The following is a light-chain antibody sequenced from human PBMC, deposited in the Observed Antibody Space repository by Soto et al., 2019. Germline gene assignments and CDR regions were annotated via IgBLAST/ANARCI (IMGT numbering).Light chain of an antibody. CDR2: GAS. Sequence: EIVLTQSPGTLSLSPGERATLSCRASQSVSSSYLAWYQQKPGRAPRLLIYGASSRATGIPDRFSGSGSGTDFTLTISRLEPEDLAVYYCQQYGSSPPLTFGGGTKVDIK. CDR1: QSVSSSY. V-gene: IGKV3-20*01. CDR3: QQYGSSPPLT. J-gene: IGKJ4*01.